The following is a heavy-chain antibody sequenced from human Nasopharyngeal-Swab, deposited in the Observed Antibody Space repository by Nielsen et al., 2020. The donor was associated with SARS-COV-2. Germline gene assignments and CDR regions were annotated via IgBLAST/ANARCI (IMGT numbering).Heavy chain of an antibody. CDR2: ISYDGSNK. CDR1: GVTFSSYA. Sequence: GESLKISCAASGVTFSSYAMHWVRQAPGKGLEWVAVISYDGSNKYYADSVKGRFTISRDNSKNTLYLQMNSLRAEDTAVYYCAKDAGITIFGVVPGYYYYMDVWGKGTTVTVSS. D-gene: IGHD3-3*01. V-gene: IGHV3-30-3*01. J-gene: IGHJ6*03. CDR3: AKDAGITIFGVVPGYYYYMDV.